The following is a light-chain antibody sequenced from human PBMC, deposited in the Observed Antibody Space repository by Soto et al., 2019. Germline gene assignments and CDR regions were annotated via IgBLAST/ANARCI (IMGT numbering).Light chain of an antibody. Sequence: QSALTQPASVSGSPGQSITISCTGTSSDVGGYNHVSWYQQHPGKAPKLIIYEVRNRPSGVSNRLSGSKSGNTASLTISGLQADDGADYYCCSYTSSSMRVFGGGTKLTVL. CDR3: CSYTSSSMRV. J-gene: IGLJ3*02. CDR2: EVR. V-gene: IGLV2-14*01. CDR1: SSDVGGYNH.